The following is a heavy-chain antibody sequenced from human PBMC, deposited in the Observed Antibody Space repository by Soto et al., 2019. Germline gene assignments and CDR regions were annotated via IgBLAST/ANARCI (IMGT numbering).Heavy chain of an antibody. V-gene: IGHV5-51*01. D-gene: IGHD3-9*01. J-gene: IGHJ6*02. CDR2: IYPGDSDT. Sequence: HGASLKISCKGSGYSFTSYWIGWVRQMPGKGLEWMGIIYPGDSDTRYSPSFQGQVTISADKSISTAYLQWSSLKASDTAMYYCARLPYYDILTGYRPGYYYYGMDVWGQGTTVTVSS. CDR1: GYSFTSYW. CDR3: ARLPYYDILTGYRPGYYYYGMDV.